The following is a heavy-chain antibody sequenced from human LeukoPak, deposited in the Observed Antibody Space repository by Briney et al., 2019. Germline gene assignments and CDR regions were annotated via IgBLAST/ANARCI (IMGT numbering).Heavy chain of an antibody. CDR2: IYYTGST. D-gene: IGHD2-8*01. Sequence: SETLSLTCTVARGSISSSSYYWSWVRQPPGKGLEWIASIYYTGSTYYNPSLKSRVTISLDMSKNEFFLTMSSVTAADTAVYFCTAEKNGSPHYWGQGTQVTVSS. V-gene: IGHV4-39*07. CDR3: TAEKNGSPHY. CDR1: RGSISSSSYY. J-gene: IGHJ4*02.